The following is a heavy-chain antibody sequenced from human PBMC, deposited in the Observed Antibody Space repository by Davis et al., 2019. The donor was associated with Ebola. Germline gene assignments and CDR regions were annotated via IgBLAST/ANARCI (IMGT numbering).Heavy chain of an antibody. V-gene: IGHV1-18*04. Sequence: ASVKVSCKASGYTFTMYYMHWVRQAPGRGLEWMGGISAYNGNTNYAQHFQGRVTMTTDTSTSTAYMELRSLRSDDTAVYYCARAAYGDYALDSWGQGTLVTVSS. CDR3: ARAAYGDYALDS. J-gene: IGHJ4*02. CDR2: ISAYNGNT. CDR1: GYTFTMYY. D-gene: IGHD4-17*01.